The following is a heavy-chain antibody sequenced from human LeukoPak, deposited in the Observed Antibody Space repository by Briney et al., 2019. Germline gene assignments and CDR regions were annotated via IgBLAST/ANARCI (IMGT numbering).Heavy chain of an antibody. V-gene: IGHV3-23*01. CDR1: GFTFSSYA. CDR3: AEVRASGYYYNYMDV. D-gene: IGHD2-21*01. J-gene: IGHJ6*03. CDR2: ISGSGGST. Sequence: GGSLRLSGAASGFTFSSYAMSWVRQAPGKGLECVSAISGSGGSTYYADSVKGRFTISRDNSKNTLYLQMNSLRAEDTAVYYCAEVRASGYYYNYMDVWGKGTTVTVSS.